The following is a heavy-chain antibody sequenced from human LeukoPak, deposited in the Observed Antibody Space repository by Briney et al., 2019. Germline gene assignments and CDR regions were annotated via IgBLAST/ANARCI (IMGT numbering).Heavy chain of an antibody. CDR2: IYSGGST. J-gene: IGHJ4*02. V-gene: IGHV3-66*01. D-gene: IGHD2-15*01. Sequence: PGGSLRLSCAASGFTVSSNYMSWVRQAPGKGLEWVSVIYSGGSTYYADSVEGRFTISRDNSKNTLYLQMNSLRAEDTAVYYCARVGSGGDLDYWGQGTLVTVSS. CDR1: GFTVSSNY. CDR3: ARVGSGGDLDY.